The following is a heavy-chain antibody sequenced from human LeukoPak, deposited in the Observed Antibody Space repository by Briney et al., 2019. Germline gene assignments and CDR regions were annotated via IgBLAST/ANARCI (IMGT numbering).Heavy chain of an antibody. D-gene: IGHD1-7*01. CDR2: IHYSGST. J-gene: IGHJ4*02. V-gene: IGHV4-39*07. Sequence: SETLSLTCSVSGTSTSSSSYYWGWLRQPPGKGLEWVGSIHYSGSTYYNPSLKSRVTISRDMSMNQFSLKLRSVTAADTAVYYCARAQIGTTLPFDYWGQGTLVTVSS. CDR1: GTSTSSSSYY. CDR3: ARAQIGTTLPFDY.